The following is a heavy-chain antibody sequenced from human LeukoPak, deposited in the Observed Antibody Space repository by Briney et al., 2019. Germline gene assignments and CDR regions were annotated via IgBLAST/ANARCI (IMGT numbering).Heavy chain of an antibody. Sequence: GGSLRLSCAASGFTFSSYGLHWVRQAPGKGLEWVAFIQYDGSKKYYADSVKGRFTISRDSSKNTLYLQMGSLRAEDMAVYYCARGGGRLRYFDWLLQGSDYWGQGTLVTVSS. CDR1: GFTFSSYG. V-gene: IGHV3-30*02. D-gene: IGHD3-9*01. CDR3: ARGGGRLRYFDWLLQGSDY. J-gene: IGHJ4*02. CDR2: IQYDGSKK.